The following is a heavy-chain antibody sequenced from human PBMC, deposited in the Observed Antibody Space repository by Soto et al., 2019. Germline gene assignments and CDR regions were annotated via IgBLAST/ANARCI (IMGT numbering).Heavy chain of an antibody. D-gene: IGHD3-22*01. CDR1: GGTFSSYT. CDR3: AREQEIYYESSPSFQH. Sequence: QVQLVQSGAEVKKPGSSVKVSCKASGGTFSSYTISWVRQAPGQGLEWMGRIIPILGIANYAQKFQGRVTITADKSTRTADMELCTLRPDDTAVYYCAREQEIYYESSPSFQHWGQGTLVTVSS. CDR2: IIPILGIA. J-gene: IGHJ1*01. V-gene: IGHV1-69*08.